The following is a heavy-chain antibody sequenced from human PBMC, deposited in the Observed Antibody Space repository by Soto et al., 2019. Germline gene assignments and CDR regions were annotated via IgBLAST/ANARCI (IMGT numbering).Heavy chain of an antibody. J-gene: IGHJ6*02. Sequence: GESLKISCAASGFTFSSYGMHWVRQAPGKGLEWVAVISYDGSNKYYADSVKGRFTISRDNSKNTLYLQMNSLRAEDTAVYYCAKDLVVPAAIPYYYYYYGMDVWGQGTTVTVSS. V-gene: IGHV3-30*18. D-gene: IGHD2-2*02. CDR2: ISYDGSNK. CDR1: GFTFSSYG. CDR3: AKDLVVPAAIPYYYYYYGMDV.